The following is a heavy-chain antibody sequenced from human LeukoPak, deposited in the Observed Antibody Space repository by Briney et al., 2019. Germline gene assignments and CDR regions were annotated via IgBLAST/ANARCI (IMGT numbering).Heavy chain of an antibody. D-gene: IGHD6-19*01. CDR2: INSDGSST. CDR3: ARVIAVAGNYYFDY. Sequence: GGSLRLSCAASGFTFSSYWMRWVRQAPGKGLVWVSRINSDGSSTSYADSVKGRFTISRDNAKNTLYLQMNSLRAEDTAVYYCARVIAVAGNYYFDYWGQGTLVTVSS. J-gene: IGHJ4*02. V-gene: IGHV3-74*01. CDR1: GFTFSSYW.